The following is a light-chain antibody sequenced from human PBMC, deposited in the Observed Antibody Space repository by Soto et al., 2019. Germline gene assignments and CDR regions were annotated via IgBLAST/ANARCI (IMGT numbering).Light chain of an antibody. V-gene: IGLV3-9*01. CDR3: QVWDSSTVV. CDR2: RDT. J-gene: IGLJ3*02. CDR1: NIGGKH. Sequence: SYELTQPLSVSVALGQTARLTCGENNIGGKHVHWYQQRPGQAPVLVIYRDTNRPSGIPERFSGSNSGNTATLTISRAQADDEADYYCQVWDSSTVVFGGGTQLTVL.